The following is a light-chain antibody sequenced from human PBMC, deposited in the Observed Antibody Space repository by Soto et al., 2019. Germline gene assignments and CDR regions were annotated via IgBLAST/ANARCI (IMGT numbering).Light chain of an antibody. CDR2: AAS. V-gene: IGKV1-17*01. CDR3: LQHNGYPLT. Sequence: DIRMTQSASYLSASVGDGVNMXCRASQGIRNYLAWYQQKPGKAPKLLIYAASSLQRGGPSRFSGSGSVTEFTRTISSLQPEDFATYYGLQHNGYPLTFGGGTKVDIK. CDR1: QGIRNY. J-gene: IGKJ4*01.